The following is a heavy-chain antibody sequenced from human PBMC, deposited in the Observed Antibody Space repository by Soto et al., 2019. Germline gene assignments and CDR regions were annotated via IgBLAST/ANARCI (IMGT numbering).Heavy chain of an antibody. CDR3: ARGVYSNPHFDY. Sequence: ASVKVSCKASGYTFAGYAMHWVRQAPGQRLEWMGWINGGNGYAKYSQKFRGRVTITRDTSASTAYMELSSLTSEDTAVYYCARGVYSNPHFDYWGQGTLLTV. D-gene: IGHD4-4*01. CDR1: GYTFAGYA. V-gene: IGHV1-3*01. CDR2: INGGNGYA. J-gene: IGHJ4*02.